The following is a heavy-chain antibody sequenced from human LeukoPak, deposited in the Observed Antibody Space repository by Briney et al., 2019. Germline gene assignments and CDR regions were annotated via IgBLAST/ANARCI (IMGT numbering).Heavy chain of an antibody. J-gene: IGHJ5*02. CDR1: GGSISSYY. CDR2: IYTSGST. CDR3: AREIEQLAASWFDP. D-gene: IGHD6-6*01. Sequence: SQTLSLTCTVSGGSISSYYWSWIRQPPGKGLEWIGYIYTSGSTNYNPSLKSRVTISVDTSKNQFSLKLSSVTAADTAAYYCAREIEQLAASWFDPWGQGTLVTVSS. V-gene: IGHV4-4*09.